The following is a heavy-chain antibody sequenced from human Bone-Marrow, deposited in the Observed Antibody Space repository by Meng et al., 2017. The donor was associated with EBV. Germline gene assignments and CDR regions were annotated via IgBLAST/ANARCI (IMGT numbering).Heavy chain of an antibody. Sequence: QVPVVQSGPEVKKPGASVKVACKASGGAVRRSAISWVRQAPGQGLEWMGGFLPILGAPNYAETFQDRVTITADESTSTAYMELSSLRPDDTAVYYCARESGRGYTPDYWGQGTLVTVSS. CDR3: ARESGRGYTPDY. V-gene: IGHV1-69*01. D-gene: IGHD3-10*01. J-gene: IGHJ4*02. CDR2: FLPILGAP. CDR1: GGAVRRSA.